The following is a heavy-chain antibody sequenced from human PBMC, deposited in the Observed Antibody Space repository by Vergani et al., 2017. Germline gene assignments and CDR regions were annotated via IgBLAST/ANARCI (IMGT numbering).Heavy chain of an antibody. CDR1: GFTFSDHY. V-gene: IGHV3-11*04. CDR2: MSSGDSI. CDR3: ARETDTGSSVSYNYYAMDV. Sequence: QVQLVESGGGLVKPGGSLRLSCAASGFTFSDHYMSWVRQAPGKGLEWISYMSSGDSIYYADSVKGRFTVSRDNTKNTLYLQMNSLRAEDTAVYHCARETDTGSSVSYNYYAMDVWGQGTTVSVSS. D-gene: IGHD3-9*01. J-gene: IGHJ6*02.